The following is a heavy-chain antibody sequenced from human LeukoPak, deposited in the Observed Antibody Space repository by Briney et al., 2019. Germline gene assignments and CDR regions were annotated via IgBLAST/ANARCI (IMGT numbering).Heavy chain of an antibody. CDR2: IYPADSDT. Sequence: GESLKISCKGSGYKFTNYWIGWVRQMPGKGLEWMGIIYPADSDTRYSPSFQGQVTISADKSISTAYLQWNSLKASGTAMYYCARQGSHYDFWSGYSHDFEYWGQGSLVTVSS. J-gene: IGHJ4*02. D-gene: IGHD3-3*01. CDR1: GYKFTNYW. CDR3: ARQGSHYDFWSGYSHDFEY. V-gene: IGHV5-51*01.